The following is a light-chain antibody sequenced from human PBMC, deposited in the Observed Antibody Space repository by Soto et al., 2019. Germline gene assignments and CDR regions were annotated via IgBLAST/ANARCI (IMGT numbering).Light chain of an antibody. CDR1: QDISSW. CDR2: AAS. V-gene: IGKV1-12*01. J-gene: IGKJ4*01. CDR3: QQGDSFPFT. Sequence: DIQMTQSPSSVSASVGDRVTITCRASQDISSWVAWYQQKPGKAPKLLISAASSLQSGVPRRFSVSGSGTDFTLIISSLQPEDFATYFCQQGDSFPFTFGGGTKVEIK.